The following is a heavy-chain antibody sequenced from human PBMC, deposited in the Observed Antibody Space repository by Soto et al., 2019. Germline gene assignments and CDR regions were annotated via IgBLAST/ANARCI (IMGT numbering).Heavy chain of an antibody. CDR3: ARDNRYHDSTPDAFDI. J-gene: IGHJ3*02. D-gene: IGHD3-22*01. Sequence: QVQLVQSGAEVKKPGSSVKVSCKASGGTFSSYAISWVRQAPGQGLEWMGGIIPIFGTANYAQKFQGRVTITADESTSTAYMELSSLRSEDTAVYYCARDNRYHDSTPDAFDIWGQGTMVTVSS. V-gene: IGHV1-69*01. CDR1: GGTFSSYA. CDR2: IIPIFGTA.